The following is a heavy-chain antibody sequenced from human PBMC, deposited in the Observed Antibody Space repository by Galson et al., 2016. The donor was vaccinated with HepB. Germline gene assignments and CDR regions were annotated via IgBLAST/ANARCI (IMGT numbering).Heavy chain of an antibody. CDR2: IKQDGSEK. CDR3: ARTQRNGDELDY. J-gene: IGHJ4*02. Sequence: SLRLSCATSGFTFSRYWMSWVRQAPGKALEWVANIKQDGSEKYYVDSVTGRFTISRDNAKNSLFLQMNSLRAEDTAVYYCARTQRNGDELDYWGQGTLVTVSS. D-gene: IGHD4-17*01. CDR1: GFTFSRYW. V-gene: IGHV3-7*03.